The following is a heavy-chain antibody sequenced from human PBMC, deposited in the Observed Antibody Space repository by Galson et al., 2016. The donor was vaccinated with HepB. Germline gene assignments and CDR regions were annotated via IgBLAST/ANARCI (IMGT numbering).Heavy chain of an antibody. CDR2: IKQDGSEE. Sequence: SLRLSCAASGFTLSSYWMGWVRQAPGKGLEWVANIKQDGSEEYYVDSVKGRFTISRDNAKNSLYLQMNSLRAEDTAVYYCAGRRGSGSHDYWGQGTLVTVSS. CDR3: AGRRGSGSHDY. D-gene: IGHD3-10*01. V-gene: IGHV3-7*05. J-gene: IGHJ4*02. CDR1: GFTLSSYW.